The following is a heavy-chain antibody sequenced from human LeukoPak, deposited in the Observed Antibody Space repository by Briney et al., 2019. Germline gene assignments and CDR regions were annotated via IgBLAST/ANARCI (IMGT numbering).Heavy chain of an antibody. D-gene: IGHD3-22*01. V-gene: IGHV4-39*01. CDR1: GGSISSSSYY. CDR3: ARSRGGPYYYDSSTNLLDY. J-gene: IGHJ4*02. Sequence: NPSETLSLTCTVSGGSISSSSYYWGWIRQPPGKGLEWIGSIYYSGSTYYNPSLKSRVTISVDTSKNQFSLKLSSVTAADTAVYYCARSRGGPYYYDSSTNLLDYWGQGTLVTVSS. CDR2: IYYSGST.